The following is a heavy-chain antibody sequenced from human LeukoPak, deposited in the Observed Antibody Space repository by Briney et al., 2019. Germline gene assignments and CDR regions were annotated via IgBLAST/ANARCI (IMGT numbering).Heavy chain of an antibody. Sequence: ASVKVSCKASGYTFTSYYMHWVRQAPGQGLEWMGIINPSGGSTSYAQKFQGRVTMTRDTSTSTVYMELSSLRSEDTAVYYCARDYIAGYFDWSLPGYWGQGTLVTVSS. J-gene: IGHJ4*02. CDR3: ARDYIAGYFDWSLPGY. CDR1: GYTFTSYY. V-gene: IGHV1-46*01. CDR2: INPSGGST. D-gene: IGHD3-9*01.